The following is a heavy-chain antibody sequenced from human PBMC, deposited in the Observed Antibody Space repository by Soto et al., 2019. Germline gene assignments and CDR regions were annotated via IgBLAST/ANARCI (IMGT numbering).Heavy chain of an antibody. V-gene: IGHV1-58*01. CDR3: AAGVVIFNGNPLDY. CDR2: IVVGSGNT. J-gene: IGHJ4*02. CDR1: GFTFTSSA. Sequence: QMQLVQSGPEVKKPGTSVKVSCKASGFTFTSSAVQWVRQARGQRLEWIGWIVVGSGNTNYAQKFQERVTITRDMSTSTAYMELSSLRSEDTAVYYCAAGVVIFNGNPLDYWGQGTLVTVSS. D-gene: IGHD3-3*01.